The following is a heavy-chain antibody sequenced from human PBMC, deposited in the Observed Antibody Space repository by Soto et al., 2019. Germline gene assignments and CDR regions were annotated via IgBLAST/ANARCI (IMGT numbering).Heavy chain of an antibody. V-gene: IGHV3-23*01. CDR2: ISGGGGST. Sequence: PGGSLRLSCAASGFTFSSYAMSWVRQAPGKGLEWVSAISGGGGSTYYTDSVKGRFTISRDNSKNTLYLQMNSLRAEDTAVYYCAGAIAAAAMRAFDYWGQGTLVTVSS. J-gene: IGHJ4*02. D-gene: IGHD6-13*01. CDR3: AGAIAAAAMRAFDY. CDR1: GFTFSSYA.